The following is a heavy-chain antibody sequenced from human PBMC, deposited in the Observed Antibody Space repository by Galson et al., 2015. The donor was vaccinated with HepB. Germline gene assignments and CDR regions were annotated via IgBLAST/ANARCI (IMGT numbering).Heavy chain of an antibody. CDR2: ISYDGNTR. V-gene: IGHV3-30*04. D-gene: IGHD2-2*01. CDR1: GFTFGTYA. CDR3: ARDLPDGVTFDY. Sequence: SLRLSCAASGFTFGTYAMQWVRQAPGKGLEWVAVISYDGNTRFYADSVKGRFTISRDNSKNTIYLQMNSLRIEDTAVYYCARDLPDGVTFDYWVQGTLVTVSS. J-gene: IGHJ4*02.